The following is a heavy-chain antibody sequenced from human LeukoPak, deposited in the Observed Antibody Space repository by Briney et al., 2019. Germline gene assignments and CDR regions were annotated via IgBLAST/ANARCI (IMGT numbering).Heavy chain of an antibody. D-gene: IGHD6-19*01. CDR2: ISGTADKT. CDR3: ARRGGSRGWGAFDI. V-gene: IGHV3-23*01. CDR1: GFTFTNYV. Sequence: GGSLRLSWAASGFTFTNYVMNWVRQAPGKGLEWVSSISGTADKTYDADSVKGRFTISRDNSKNTLSLQMSSLRVEDTAIYYCARRGGSRGWGAFDIWGQGTIVTVSS. J-gene: IGHJ3*02.